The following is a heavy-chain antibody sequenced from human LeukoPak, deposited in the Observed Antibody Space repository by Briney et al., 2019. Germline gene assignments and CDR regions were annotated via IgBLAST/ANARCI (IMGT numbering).Heavy chain of an antibody. V-gene: IGHV1-8*02. J-gene: IGHJ2*01. Sequence: ASVKVSCKVSGYTFTDYDINWVRQATGQGLEWMGWMNPSRGNTGYAQKFQGRFTITRNTSISTIYMELRSLRSEGTAVYFCARGRVTMFGPVGWYFDLWGRGTLLTVSS. CDR3: ARGRVTMFGPVGWYFDL. CDR2: MNPSRGNT. D-gene: IGHD3-3*01. CDR1: GYTFTDYD.